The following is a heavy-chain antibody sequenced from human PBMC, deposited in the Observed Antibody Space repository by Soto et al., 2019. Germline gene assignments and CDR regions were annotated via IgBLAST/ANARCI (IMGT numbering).Heavy chain of an antibody. D-gene: IGHD3-22*01. J-gene: IGHJ3*02. CDR3: ARARIPSYYDSSGDAFDI. V-gene: IGHV4-59*01. Sequence: PSETLSLTCTVSGGSISSNYWSWIRQPPGKGLEWIGYIYYSGSTNYNPSLKSRVTISVDTSKNQFSLKLSSVTAADTAVYYCARARIPSYYDSSGDAFDIWGQGTMVTVSS. CDR2: IYYSGST. CDR1: GGSISSNY.